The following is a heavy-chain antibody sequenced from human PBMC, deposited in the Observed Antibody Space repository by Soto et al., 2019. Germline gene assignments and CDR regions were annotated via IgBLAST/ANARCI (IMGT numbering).Heavy chain of an antibody. J-gene: IGHJ5*02. CDR3: VRASNWFDP. D-gene: IGHD3-16*01. Sequence: GASVKVSCKASGYTFTNYAMHWVRQAPGQSLEWMGWINAGNGNTKYSQKVQGRVTITRDTSAGTAYMELSNLRSEDTAVYYCVRASNWFDPWGQGTLVTVSS. V-gene: IGHV1-3*01. CDR1: GYTFTNYA. CDR2: INAGNGNT.